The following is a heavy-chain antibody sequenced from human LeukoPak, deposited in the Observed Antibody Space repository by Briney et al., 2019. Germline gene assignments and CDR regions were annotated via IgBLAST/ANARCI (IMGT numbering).Heavy chain of an antibody. V-gene: IGHV4-38-2*02. CDR1: GHSISSAYY. J-gene: IGHJ5*02. CDR3: AGGTTGTNWSDP. Sequence: SETLSLTCTVSGHSISSAYYWGWIRQPPGKGLEWIGSIYHSGSTYYSPSLKSRVTISVDTSKNQFSVNLNSVTAADTAVYYCAGGTTGTNWSDPWGQGTLVTVSS. CDR2: IYHSGST. D-gene: IGHD2/OR15-2a*01.